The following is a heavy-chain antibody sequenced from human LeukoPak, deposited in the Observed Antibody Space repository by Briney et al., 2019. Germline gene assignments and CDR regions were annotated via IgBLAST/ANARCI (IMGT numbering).Heavy chain of an antibody. CDR1: GITLSIYW. D-gene: IGHD3-10*01. CDR2: INSEGSDT. Sequence: PGGSLRLSCAASGITLSIYWMDWVRQAPGKGLVWVSRINSEGSDTAYADSVKGRFTISRDSAKNTLYLRMNSLRVEDTAVYYCAMRGGSGELPMWGQGTLVTVSS. CDR3: AMRGGSGELPM. J-gene: IGHJ4*02. V-gene: IGHV3-74*01.